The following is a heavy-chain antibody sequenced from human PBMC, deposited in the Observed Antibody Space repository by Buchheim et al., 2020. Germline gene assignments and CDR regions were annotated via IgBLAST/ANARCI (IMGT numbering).Heavy chain of an antibody. CDR3: AKDFRQDYYGSSTFDY. J-gene: IGHJ4*02. V-gene: IGHV3-30*18. D-gene: IGHD3-10*01. CDR1: GFTFSSYG. Sequence: QVQLVESGGGVVQPGRSLRLSCAASGFTFSSYGMHWVRQAPGKGLEWVAVISYDGSNKYYADSVKGRFTISRDNSKNTLYLEMNSLRAEETAVYYCAKDFRQDYYGSSTFDYWGQGTL. CDR2: ISYDGSNK.